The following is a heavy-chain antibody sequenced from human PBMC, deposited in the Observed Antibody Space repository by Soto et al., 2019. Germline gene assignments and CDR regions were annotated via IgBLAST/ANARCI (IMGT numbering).Heavy chain of an antibody. D-gene: IGHD3-22*01. CDR2: IFYSGRT. CDR3: ARSSGYDKVDFDP. J-gene: IGHJ5*02. CDR1: GGFISGSSYY. V-gene: IGHV4-39*01. Sequence: SETLSLTCTVSGGFISGSSYYWGWIRQPPGKELEWIGSIFYSGRTYYNASLKSRVAISVDTSKNQFSLKVSPVTAADTAVYYCARSSGYDKVDFDPWGQGTLVTVSS.